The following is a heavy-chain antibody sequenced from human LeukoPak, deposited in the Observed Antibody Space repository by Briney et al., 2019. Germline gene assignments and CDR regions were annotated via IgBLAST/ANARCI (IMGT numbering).Heavy chain of an antibody. Sequence: ASVKVSCKASGYTFSDYYMHWVRQAPGQGLEWMGWINPNSGGTDYAQKFQGRVTMTRDTSISTAYMELSRMTSDDTAVYYCARVRPRIDGSGTSYLRLYYFDYWGQGTLVTVSS. J-gene: IGHJ4*02. CDR3: ARVRPRIDGSGTSYLRLYYFDY. V-gene: IGHV1-2*02. D-gene: IGHD3-10*01. CDR2: INPNSGGT. CDR1: GYTFSDYY.